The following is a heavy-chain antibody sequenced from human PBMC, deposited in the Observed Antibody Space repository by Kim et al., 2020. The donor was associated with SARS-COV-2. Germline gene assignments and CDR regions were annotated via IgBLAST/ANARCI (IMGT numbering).Heavy chain of an antibody. J-gene: IGHJ3*02. D-gene: IGHD3-10*01. CDR3: ARGGGSGSYSGDAFDI. V-gene: IGHV3-13*04. Sequence: GGSLRLSCAASGFTFSSYDMHWVRQATGKGLEWVSAIGTAGDTYYPGSVKGRFTISRENAKNTLYLQMKSLGAGDTAVYYCARGGGSGSYSGDAFDIWGQATMVTVSS. CDR1: GFTFSSYD. CDR2: IGTAGDT.